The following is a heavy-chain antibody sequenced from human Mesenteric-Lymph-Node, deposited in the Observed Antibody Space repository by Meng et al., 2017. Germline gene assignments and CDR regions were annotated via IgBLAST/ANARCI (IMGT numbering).Heavy chain of an antibody. CDR2: IYYTGNT. J-gene: IGHJ4*02. Sequence: GSLRLSCTVSGGSISNSYWTWLRQPPGKGLEWIGYIYYTGNTDYNPSLTSRLTISVDTSKNQFSLNLSSVTATDTAVYYCASGWGYFDSWGQGTLVTVSS. D-gene: IGHD3-16*01. CDR1: GGSISNSY. V-gene: IGHV4-59*01. CDR3: ASGWGYFDS.